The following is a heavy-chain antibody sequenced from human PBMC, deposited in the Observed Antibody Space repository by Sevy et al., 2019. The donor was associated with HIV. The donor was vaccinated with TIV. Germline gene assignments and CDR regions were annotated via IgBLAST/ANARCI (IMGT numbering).Heavy chain of an antibody. CDR3: GGFDYHYYHAMDV. V-gene: IGHV4-59*03. CDR1: GGSIRSYY. D-gene: IGHD3-10*01. J-gene: IGHJ6*02. CDR2: IDYSGST. Sequence: SETLSLTCAVSGGSIRSYYWSWIRQSPGKGLEWIGYIDYSGSTNYNPALNSRVSMSIDTSTNRFSLKLSSVTAADTALYYCGGFDYHYYHAMDVWGQGTTVTVSS.